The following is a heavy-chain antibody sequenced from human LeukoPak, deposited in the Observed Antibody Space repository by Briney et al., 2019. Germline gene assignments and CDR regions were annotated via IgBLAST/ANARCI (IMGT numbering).Heavy chain of an antibody. J-gene: IGHJ4*02. CDR3: SHPSTPDYGGLDY. CDR2: ITGSGGSI. Sequence: GGSLRLSCAASGFTFRLYVMTWVRQAPGRGLEWVSAITGSGGSIYYADSVRGRFTISRDNSKNTLYLQMNSLRDEDTAVYYCSHPSTPDYGGLDYWGQGALVTVSS. D-gene: IGHD4-17*01. V-gene: IGHV3-23*01. CDR1: GFTFRLYV.